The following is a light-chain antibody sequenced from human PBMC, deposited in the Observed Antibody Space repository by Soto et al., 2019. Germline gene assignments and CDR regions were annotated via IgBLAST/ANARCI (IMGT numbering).Light chain of an antibody. CDR1: QTVRNNY. Sequence: ELVLTQSPGTLSLSPGERATLSCRASQTVRNNYLAWYQQKPGQAPRLLIYDASSRATGIPDRFSGGGSGTDFTLTINRLEPEDFAVYFCQQYGDMWTFGQGTKVDIK. J-gene: IGKJ1*01. CDR3: QQYGDMWT. V-gene: IGKV3-20*01. CDR2: DAS.